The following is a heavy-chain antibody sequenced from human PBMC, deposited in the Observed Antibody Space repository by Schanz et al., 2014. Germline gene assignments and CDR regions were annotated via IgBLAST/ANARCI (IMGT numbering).Heavy chain of an antibody. D-gene: IGHD6-13*01. Sequence: EVKLLESGGTLVRPGGSLRLSCAASGFTFSTYAMAWVRQAPGKGLEWVSAISGSGGSTYYADSVRGRFTMSRDNSKNTLYLQMNSLRAGEAAVYYCARGLIAAAGGAFDYWGQGTLVAVSA. CDR2: ISGSGGST. CDR1: GFTFSTYA. CDR3: ARGLIAAAGGAFDY. J-gene: IGHJ4*02. V-gene: IGHV3-23*01.